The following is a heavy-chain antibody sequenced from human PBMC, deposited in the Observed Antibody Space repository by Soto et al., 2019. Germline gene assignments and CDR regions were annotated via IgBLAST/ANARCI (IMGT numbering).Heavy chain of an antibody. CDR1: GFTFSSYA. J-gene: IGHJ5*02. D-gene: IGHD3-10*01. V-gene: IGHV3-23*01. Sequence: GGSLRLSCAASGFTFSSYAMSWVRQAPGKGLEWVSAISGSGGSTYYADSVKGRFTISRDNSKNTLYLQMNSLRAEDTAVYYCARGKTYYYGSGLDPWGQGTLVTVSS. CDR3: ARGKTYYYGSGLDP. CDR2: ISGSGGST.